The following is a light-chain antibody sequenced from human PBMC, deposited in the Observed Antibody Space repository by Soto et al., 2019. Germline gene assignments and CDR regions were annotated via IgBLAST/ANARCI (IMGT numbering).Light chain of an antibody. CDR2: GAS. CDR1: QSVSSTY. V-gene: IGKV3-20*01. J-gene: IGKJ2*01. Sequence: EIVLTQSPGTLSLSPGERATLSCRASQSVSSTYLAWYQHKPGQAPRLLIYGASSRETGIPDTFSGSGSGTDFTLTISRLEPEDFAVYYYEQYDSSPYTFGQGTKLEIK. CDR3: EQYDSSPYT.